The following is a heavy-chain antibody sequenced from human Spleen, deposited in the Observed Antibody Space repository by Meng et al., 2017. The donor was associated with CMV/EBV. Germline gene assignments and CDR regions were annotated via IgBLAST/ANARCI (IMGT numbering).Heavy chain of an antibody. Sequence: ASVKVSCKASGYTFTTYDIHWVRQATGQGLEWMGWMNPNRGDTNYAQQFQGRVTLTRDTSINTGYMELTRLTSDDTAVYYCARDNNWGPDYWGQGTLVTVSS. J-gene: IGHJ4*02. CDR1: GYTFTTYD. CDR3: ARDNNWGPDY. V-gene: IGHV1-2*02. D-gene: IGHD7-27*01. CDR2: MNPNRGDT.